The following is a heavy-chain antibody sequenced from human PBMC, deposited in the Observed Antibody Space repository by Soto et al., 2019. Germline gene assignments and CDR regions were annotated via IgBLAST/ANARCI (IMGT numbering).Heavy chain of an antibody. V-gene: IGHV3-23*01. CDR1: GFTFSSFS. D-gene: IGHD3-22*01. Sequence: GGSLRLSCAVSGFTFSSFSMSWVRQAPGKGLEWVSVISSSGGTTYYADSVKGRFTISRDNSKNTLSLQMNSLRAEDTAVYYCAREIYDDYDSSGFDHWGQGTLVTVSS. J-gene: IGHJ4*02. CDR3: AREIYDDYDSSGFDH. CDR2: ISSSGGTT.